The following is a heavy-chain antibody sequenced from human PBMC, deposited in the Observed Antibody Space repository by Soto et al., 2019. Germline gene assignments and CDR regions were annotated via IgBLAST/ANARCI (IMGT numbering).Heavy chain of an antibody. D-gene: IGHD6-13*01. CDR2: IYSGGST. Sequence: GGSLRLSCAASGFTVSSNYMSWVRQAPGKGLEWVSFIYSGGSTYYADSLKCPFTISRDNSKNTLYLQMNSLRAEDTAVYYCARAKSSSWYYYYGLDVWGQGTTVTVSS. V-gene: IGHV3-53*05. CDR3: ARAKSSSWYYYYGLDV. J-gene: IGHJ6*02. CDR1: GFTVSSNY.